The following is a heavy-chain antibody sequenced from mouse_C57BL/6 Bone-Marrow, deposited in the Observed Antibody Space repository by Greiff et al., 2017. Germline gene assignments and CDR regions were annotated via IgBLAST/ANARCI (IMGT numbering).Heavy chain of an antibody. Sequence: EVQPVVSEGGLVQPGSSMKLSFTASGFTFSDYYMALVRQVPEKGLEWVANINYDGCSTYYLDSLKSRFTISRDNAKNILYLQMSSLKSEDTATYYCARDRDGYYAMDYWGQGTAVTVSS. CDR2: INYDGCST. V-gene: IGHV5-16*01. CDR1: GFTFSDYY. CDR3: ARDRDGYYAMDY. D-gene: IGHD2-3*01. J-gene: IGHJ4*01.